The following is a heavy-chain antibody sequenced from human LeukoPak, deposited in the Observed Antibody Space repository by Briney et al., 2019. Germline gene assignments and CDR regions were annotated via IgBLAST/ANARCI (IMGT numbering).Heavy chain of an antibody. V-gene: IGHV3-23*01. CDR1: GFTFSSYA. D-gene: IGHD5-18*01. CDR2: ISGSGGST. J-gene: IGHJ6*02. Sequence: GGSLRLSCAASGFTFSSYAMSWVRQAPGKGLEWVSAISGSGGSTYYADSVKGRFTISRDDSKNTLYLQMNSLRAEDTAVYYCARDRGYSYGPSAYYYYGMDVWGQGTTVTVSS. CDR3: ARDRGYSYGPSAYYYYGMDV.